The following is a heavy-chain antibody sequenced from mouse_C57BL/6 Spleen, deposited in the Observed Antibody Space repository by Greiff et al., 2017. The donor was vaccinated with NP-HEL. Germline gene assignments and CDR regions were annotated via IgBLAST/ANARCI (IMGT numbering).Heavy chain of an antibody. V-gene: IGHV1-9*01. CDR2: ILPGSGST. CDR3: AKVGHYYGSSYDYAMDY. Sequence: VQLQQSGAELMKPGASVKLSCKATGYTFTGYWIEWVKQRPGHGLEWIGEILPGSGSTNYNEKFKGKATFTADTSSNTAYMQLSSLTTEDSAIYYCAKVGHYYGSSYDYAMDYWGQGTSVTVSS. J-gene: IGHJ4*01. D-gene: IGHD1-1*01. CDR1: GYTFTGYW.